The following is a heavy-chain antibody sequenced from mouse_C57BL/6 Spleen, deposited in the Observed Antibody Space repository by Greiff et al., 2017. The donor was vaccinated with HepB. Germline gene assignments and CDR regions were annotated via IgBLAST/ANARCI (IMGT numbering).Heavy chain of an antibody. D-gene: IGHD1-1*01. J-gene: IGHJ1*03. V-gene: IGHV1-69*01. CDR1: GYTFTSYW. CDR2: IDPSDSYT. Sequence: VQLQQSGAELVMPGASVKLSCKASGYTFTSYWMHWVKQRPGQGLEWIGEIDPSDSYTNYNQKFKGKSTLTVDKSSSTAYMQLSSLTSEDSAVYYCASIYYYGSSPFDVWGTGTTVTVSS. CDR3: ASIYYYGSSPFDV.